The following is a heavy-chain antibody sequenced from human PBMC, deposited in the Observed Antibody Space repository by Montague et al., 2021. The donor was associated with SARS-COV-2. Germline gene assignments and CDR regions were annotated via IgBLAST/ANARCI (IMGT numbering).Heavy chain of an antibody. Sequence: SETLSLTCSVSDASIITSNYCGWLRHPPRESLEWFASIHFTGTTSYKPSLKSRVTISVDTSKNQFSLKLPSLTAAATAIYFCAGDRNEGYDRFFDYWGQGTLVTVSS. CDR1: DASIITSNY. CDR2: IHFTGTT. CDR3: AGDRNEGYDRFFDY. J-gene: IGHJ4*02. V-gene: IGHV4-39*07. D-gene: IGHD5-12*01.